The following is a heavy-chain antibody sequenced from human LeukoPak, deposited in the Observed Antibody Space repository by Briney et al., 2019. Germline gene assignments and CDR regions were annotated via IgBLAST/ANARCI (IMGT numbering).Heavy chain of an antibody. Sequence: SETLSLTCAVYGGSFSGYYWSWIRQPPGKGLEWIASIYYSGNTFYNPSLKSRVTISVDKFRNRFSLKLASVTAADTAVYYCARHGIDNYDTGAYSNWFDPWGQGTLVTVSS. J-gene: IGHJ5*01. D-gene: IGHD3-22*01. CDR1: GGSFSGYY. CDR3: ARHGIDNYDTGAYSNWFDP. V-gene: IGHV4-34*01. CDR2: IYYSGNT.